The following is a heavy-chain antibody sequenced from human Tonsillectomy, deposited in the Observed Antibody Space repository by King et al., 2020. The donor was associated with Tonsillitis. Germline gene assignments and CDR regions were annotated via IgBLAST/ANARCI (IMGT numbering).Heavy chain of an antibody. CDR1: GVTLSVSG. D-gene: IGHD1-1*01. CDR2: ISISSSTI. J-gene: IGHJ3*01. Sequence: EVQLVESGGGLVQPGGSLRLSCAASGVTLSVSGLNWVRQAPGKGLEWISYISISSSTIYYADSVKGRFTISRDNAKNSLYLQMNSLRAEDTALYYCARDCSAWNGDFDLWGQGTMVTVSS. V-gene: IGHV3-48*01. CDR3: ARDCSAWNGDFDL.